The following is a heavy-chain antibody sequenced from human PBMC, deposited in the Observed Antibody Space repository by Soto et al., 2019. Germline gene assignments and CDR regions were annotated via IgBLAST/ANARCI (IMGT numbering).Heavy chain of an antibody. V-gene: IGHV4-31*03. Sequence: QVQLQESGPGLVKPSQTLSLTCTVSGGSITSGAYYWNXXXQLPGKGLEWIGYFYSSGSTSYNPSLKSRLTISVXTSXXXXXXXXXXXTAADTAVYYCARGPTTVTTWFDYWGQGTLVTVSS. J-gene: IGHJ4*02. CDR3: ARGPTTVTTWFDY. CDR2: FYSSGST. D-gene: IGHD4-17*01. CDR1: GGSITSGAYY.